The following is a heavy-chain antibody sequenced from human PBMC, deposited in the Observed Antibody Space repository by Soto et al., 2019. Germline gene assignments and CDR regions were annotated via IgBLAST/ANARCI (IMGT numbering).Heavy chain of an antibody. CDR2: IIPILGIA. V-gene: IGHV1-69*08. J-gene: IGHJ5*02. CDR3: AREGEHGPQLDP. CDR1: GGTFSSYT. D-gene: IGHD1-26*01. Sequence: QVQLVQSGAEVKKPGSSVTVSCKASGGTFSSYTISWVRQAPGQGLEWMGRIIPILGIANYAEKFQGRVTITADKSTSTAYLELSSIRSEDAAVYYCAREGEHGPQLDPWGHGTLATIPS.